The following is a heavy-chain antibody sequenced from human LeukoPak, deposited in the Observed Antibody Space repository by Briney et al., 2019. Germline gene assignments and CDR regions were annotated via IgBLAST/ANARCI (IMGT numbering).Heavy chain of an antibody. J-gene: IGHJ6*03. CDR2: INHSGST. CDR1: GGSFSGYY. V-gene: IGHV4-34*01. D-gene: IGHD3-10*01. Sequence: SETLSLTCAVYGGSFSGYYWSWIRQPPGKGLEWIGEINHSGSTNYNPSLKSRVTISVDTSKNQFSLKLSSVTAADTAVYYCARDGGLGYMDVWGKGTTVTVSS. CDR3: ARDGGLGYMDV.